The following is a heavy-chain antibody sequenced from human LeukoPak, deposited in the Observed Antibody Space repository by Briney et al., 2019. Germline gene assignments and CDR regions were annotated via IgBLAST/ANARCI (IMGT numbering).Heavy chain of an antibody. J-gene: IGHJ3*02. CDR3: ARDLNVVGATTYDAFDI. Sequence: SVKVSCKASGGTFSSYAISWVRQASGQGLEWMGGIIPIFGTANYAQKFQGRVTITADESTSTAYMELSSLRSEDTAVYYCARDLNVVGATTYDAFDIWGQGTMVTVSS. CDR1: GGTFSSYA. CDR2: IIPIFGTA. V-gene: IGHV1-69*13. D-gene: IGHD1-26*01.